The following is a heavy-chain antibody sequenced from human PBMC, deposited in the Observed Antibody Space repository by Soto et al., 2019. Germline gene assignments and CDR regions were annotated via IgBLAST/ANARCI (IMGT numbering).Heavy chain of an antibody. CDR1: WFAFIDYA. Sequence: GGSLRLSCASSWFAFIDYAMTWVRQAPGKGLEWVSDISDGDGATHYADSVKGRFTISRDDSKNTLYLQMDSLRAEDAAVYYCAKGRTFFDFWGQGTLVTVSS. V-gene: IGHV3-23*01. J-gene: IGHJ4*02. CDR2: ISDGDGAT. CDR3: AKGRTFFDF. D-gene: IGHD3-16*01.